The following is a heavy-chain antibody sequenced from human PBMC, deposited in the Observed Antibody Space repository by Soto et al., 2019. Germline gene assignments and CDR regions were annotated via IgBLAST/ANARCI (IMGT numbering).Heavy chain of an antibody. J-gene: IGHJ5*02. CDR2: INGAGSSI. CDR1: GFTFSLYW. D-gene: IGHD2-15*01. V-gene: IGHV3-74*03. CDR3: VRDRSRNWFDP. Sequence: EVQLVESGGGLVQPGGSLRLSCAASGFTFSLYWMHWVRQVPGKGLVWVSRINGAGSSITYADSVKGRFTISRDNAKNTQYLQMNSLRAEDTAVYYCVRDRSRNWFDPWGLGTLVTVSS.